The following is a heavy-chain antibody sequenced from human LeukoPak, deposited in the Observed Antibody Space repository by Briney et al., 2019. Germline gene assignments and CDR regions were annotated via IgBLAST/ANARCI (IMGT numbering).Heavy chain of an antibody. J-gene: IGHJ4*02. Sequence: GGSLRLSCAASGFAFKTYSMNWVRQTPGKGLEWISFISSSSSTIYYADSVKGRFTISRDNAKDSLFLQMKSLRDEDTAVYYCARDRGYYFDYWGQGTLVTVSS. CDR2: ISSSSSTI. V-gene: IGHV3-48*02. CDR3: ARDRGYYFDY. CDR1: GFAFKTYS.